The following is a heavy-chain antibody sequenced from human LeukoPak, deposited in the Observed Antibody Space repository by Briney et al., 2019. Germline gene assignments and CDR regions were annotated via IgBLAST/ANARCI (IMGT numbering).Heavy chain of an antibody. Sequence: ASVKVSCKASGYIFTSYYMYWVRQAPGQGLEWMGIINPSGGSIRYAQKFQGRVTMTRDTSTSTVYMELSSLRSDDTAVYYCARDGLLVYWGQGTLVTVSS. CDR1: GYIFTSYY. V-gene: IGHV1-46*01. D-gene: IGHD1-26*01. CDR2: INPSGGSI. CDR3: ARDGLLVY. J-gene: IGHJ4*02.